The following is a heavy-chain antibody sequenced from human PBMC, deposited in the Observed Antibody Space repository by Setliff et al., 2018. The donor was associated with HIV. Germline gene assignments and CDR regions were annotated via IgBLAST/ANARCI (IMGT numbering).Heavy chain of an antibody. D-gene: IGHD3-10*01. CDR2: IVPKFGTP. J-gene: IGHJ4*02. Sequence: SVKVSCKIYGDSFSNYAITWVRQAPGQGLEWMGGIVPKFGTPNYAERFQGRVTITADESTSTAYMELRNLRSDDTAVYYCAVSLYTTGRGDYWGPGTLVNAPQ. CDR1: GDSFSNYA. V-gene: IGHV1-69*13. CDR3: AVSLYTTGRGDY.